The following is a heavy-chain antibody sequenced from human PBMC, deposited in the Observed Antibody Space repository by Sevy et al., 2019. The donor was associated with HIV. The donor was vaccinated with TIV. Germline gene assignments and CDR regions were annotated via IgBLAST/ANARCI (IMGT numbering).Heavy chain of an antibody. Sequence: GGSLRLSCAASGFTVSSKYMSWVRQAPGKGLEWVSVIYSGEYTYYADSVKGRFTIPRDFSKNTLNLEMNNLRAEDTAIYYCATTSTPLYYYALDVWGQGTTVTVSS. CDR3: ATTSTPLYYYALDV. CDR2: IYSGEYT. D-gene: IGHD1-26*01. CDR1: GFTVSSKY. V-gene: IGHV3-53*01. J-gene: IGHJ6*02.